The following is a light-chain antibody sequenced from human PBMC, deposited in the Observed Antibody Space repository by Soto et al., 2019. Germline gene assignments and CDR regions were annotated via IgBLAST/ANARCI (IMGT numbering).Light chain of an antibody. Sequence: QSVLTQPPSASGTPGQRVNISCSGSNFDIGSNSVYWYQKLPGMAPKLLIFSDYKRPSGVPDRFSGSKSGTSASLAISGLRSEDEAVYSCAAWDGSHWVFGGGTKLTVL. V-gene: IGLV1-47*02. CDR3: AAWDGSHWV. CDR2: SDY. CDR1: NFDIGSNS. J-gene: IGLJ3*02.